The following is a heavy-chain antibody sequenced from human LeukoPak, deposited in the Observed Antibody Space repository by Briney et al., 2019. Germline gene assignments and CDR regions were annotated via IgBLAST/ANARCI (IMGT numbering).Heavy chain of an antibody. V-gene: IGHV4-39*01. J-gene: IGHJ6*03. CDR1: GGSIGSSSYY. Sequence: SETLSLTCTVSGGSIGSSSYYWGWIRQPPGKGLEWIGSIYYSGSTFYNPSLKSRVTISVDTSKNQFPLKLSSVTATDTAVYYCAKTQTRVVWGKGTTVTVSS. CDR2: IYYSGST. D-gene: IGHD3-10*01. CDR3: AKTQTRVV.